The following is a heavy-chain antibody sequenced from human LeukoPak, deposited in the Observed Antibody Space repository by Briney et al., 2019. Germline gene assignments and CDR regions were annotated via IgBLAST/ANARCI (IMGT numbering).Heavy chain of an antibody. CDR3: ARRGGTYWYFDL. J-gene: IGHJ2*01. CDR1: DGSTSGYF. Sequence: TSETLSLTCTVSDGSTSGYFWTWIRQPPGKGREWIGNTYYSGSTNYNPSLKSRVTISVDTSKTQFSLKVTSVTVADTAVYYCARRGGTYWYFDLWGRGTLVTVSS. D-gene: IGHD1-1*01. CDR2: TYYSGST. V-gene: IGHV4-59*01.